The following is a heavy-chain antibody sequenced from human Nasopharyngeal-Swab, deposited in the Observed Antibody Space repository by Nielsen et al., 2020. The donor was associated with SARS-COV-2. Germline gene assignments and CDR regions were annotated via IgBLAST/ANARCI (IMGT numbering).Heavy chain of an antibody. CDR2: INGDGSST. Sequence: GGSLRLSCAASGFTFSSYWMHWVRQAPGKGLVWVSRINGDGSSTTYADSVRGRFTISSDNAENMLYLQLNSLRAEDTAVYYCARGGLYSNYLFDYWGQGTLVTVSS. D-gene: IGHD4-11*01. CDR3: ARGGLYSNYLFDY. J-gene: IGHJ4*02. CDR1: GFTFSSYW. V-gene: IGHV3-74*01.